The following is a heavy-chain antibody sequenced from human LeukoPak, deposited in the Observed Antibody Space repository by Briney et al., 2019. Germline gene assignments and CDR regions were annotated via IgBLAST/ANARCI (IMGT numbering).Heavy chain of an antibody. CDR1: GFTFGRFS. V-gene: IGHV3-21*01. CDR3: ASHQNYYYYMDV. Sequence: GGSLRLSCADSGFTFGRFSMNWVRQAPGKGLEWVSSISSSGSYIFYADSVKGRFTISRDNAKNSLYLQMNSLRAEDTAVYFCASHQNYYYYMDVWGKGTTVTVSS. D-gene: IGHD2-2*01. J-gene: IGHJ6*03. CDR2: ISSSGSYI.